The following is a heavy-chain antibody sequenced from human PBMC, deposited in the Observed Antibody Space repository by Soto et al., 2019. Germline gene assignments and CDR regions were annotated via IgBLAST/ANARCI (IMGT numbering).Heavy chain of an antibody. D-gene: IGHD6-13*01. CDR2: IDWDDDK. CDR1: GFSLSTSGMC. CDR3: ARTTTIAAASYYYYGMDV. V-gene: IGHV2-70*01. Sequence: SGPTLVNPAQTLTLTCTFSGFSLSTSGMCVSWIRQPPGKALEWLALIDWDDDKYYSTSLKARLTISKDTSKNQVVLTMTKMDPVDKATYYCARTTTIAAASYYYYGMDVWGQGTTVTVSS. J-gene: IGHJ6*02.